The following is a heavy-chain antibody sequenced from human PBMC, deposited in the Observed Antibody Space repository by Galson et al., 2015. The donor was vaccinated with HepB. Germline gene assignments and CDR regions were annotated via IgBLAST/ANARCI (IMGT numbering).Heavy chain of an antibody. Sequence: LSLTCAVYGGSLSDDYWSWLRQPPGKGLEWMGEINDSGNTNDNPSLKSRVSMSVDTSKKQISLKLTSVTAADTAVYYCARVVAVAGAPPFDYWGQGTLVIVSS. CDR1: GGSLSDDY. V-gene: IGHV4-34*01. D-gene: IGHD6-19*01. CDR2: INDSGNT. J-gene: IGHJ4*02. CDR3: ARVVAVAGAPPFDY.